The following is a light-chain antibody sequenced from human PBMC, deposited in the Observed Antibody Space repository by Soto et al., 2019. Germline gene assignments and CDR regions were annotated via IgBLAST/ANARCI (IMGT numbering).Light chain of an antibody. CDR1: QSVNNN. Sequence: EIVMTQSPATLSVSPGERITLSCRASQSVNNNLAWYQQKPGQAPRLLIYGASTRATGIPARFSGSGSGTDFTLTISSLQSEDFAVYYCQHYENWLPMTFGQGTRLEIK. V-gene: IGKV3-15*01. CDR3: QHYENWLPMT. J-gene: IGKJ5*01. CDR2: GAS.